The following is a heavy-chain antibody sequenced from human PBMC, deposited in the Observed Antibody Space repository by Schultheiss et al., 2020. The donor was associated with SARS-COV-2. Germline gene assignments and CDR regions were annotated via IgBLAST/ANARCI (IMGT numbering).Heavy chain of an antibody. CDR2: IYYSGST. Sequence: SQTLSLTCTVSGGSISSSSYYWGWIRQPPGKGLEWIGYIYYSGSTNYNPSLKSRVTMSVDTSKNQFSLKLSSVTAADTAVYYCARGHSSGYYGVDVWGHGTTVTVSS. CDR1: GGSISSSSYY. CDR3: ARGHSSGYYGVDV. J-gene: IGHJ6*02. D-gene: IGHD6-13*01. V-gene: IGHV4-61*05.